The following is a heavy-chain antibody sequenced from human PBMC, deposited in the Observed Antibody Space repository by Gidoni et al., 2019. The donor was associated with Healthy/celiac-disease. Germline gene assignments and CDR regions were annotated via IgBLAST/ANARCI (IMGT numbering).Heavy chain of an antibody. CDR3: ARRRGYSYA. CDR2: IYYSGST. CDR1: GGSIISSSYY. J-gene: IGHJ4*02. Sequence: QLQLQESGPGLVKPSETLSLTCTVSGGSIISSSYYWGWIRQPPGKGLEWIGSIYYSGSTYYNPSLKSRVTTSVDTSKNQFSLKLSSVTAADTAVYYCARRRGYSYAWGQGTLVTVSS. V-gene: IGHV4-39*01. D-gene: IGHD5-18*01.